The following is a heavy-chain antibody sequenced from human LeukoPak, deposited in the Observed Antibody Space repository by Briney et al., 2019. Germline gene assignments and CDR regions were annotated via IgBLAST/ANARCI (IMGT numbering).Heavy chain of an antibody. CDR1: GFTFGDYS. CDR3: ARDDLPYDFWSGYSGIAY. J-gene: IGHJ4*02. D-gene: IGHD3-3*01. CDR2: ISSSSSYI. Sequence: PGGSLRLSCAASGFTFGDYSMNWVRQAPGKGLEWVSSISSSSSYIYYAESMEGRLTISRDNAKNSLFLQMNSLRAEDTAVYYCARDDLPYDFWSGYSGIAYWGQGTLVTVSS. V-gene: IGHV3-21*01.